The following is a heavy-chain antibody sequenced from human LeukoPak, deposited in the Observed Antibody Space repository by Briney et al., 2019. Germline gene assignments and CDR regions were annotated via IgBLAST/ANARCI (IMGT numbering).Heavy chain of an antibody. D-gene: IGHD3-22*01. J-gene: IGHJ4*02. CDR2: INWNGGST. V-gene: IGHV3-20*04. CDR3: ARDLAPYYYDSSGYYSGPFDY. Sequence: GGSLRLSCAASGFTFDDYGMSWVRQAPGKGLEWVSGINWNGGSTGYADSVKGRFTISRDNAKNSLYLQMNSLRAEDTAVYYCARDLAPYYYDSSGYYSGPFDYWGQGTLVTVSS. CDR1: GFTFDDYG.